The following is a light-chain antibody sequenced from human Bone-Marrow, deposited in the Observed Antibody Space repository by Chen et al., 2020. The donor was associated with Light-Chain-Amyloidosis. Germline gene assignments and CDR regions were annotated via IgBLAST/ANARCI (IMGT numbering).Light chain of an antibody. J-gene: IGLJ3*02. CDR1: SDSVSTDYY. Sequence: QTVVTQEPSFSVSPGGTVTLTCGLSSDSVSTDYYPSWYQQTPGPAPRTLIYNTDTRSSGVPDRLSGSILGNKAALTISGAQADDESDYYCGLYLGSGVWVFGGGTKLTVL. V-gene: IGLV8-61*01. CDR2: NTD. CDR3: GLYLGSGVWV.